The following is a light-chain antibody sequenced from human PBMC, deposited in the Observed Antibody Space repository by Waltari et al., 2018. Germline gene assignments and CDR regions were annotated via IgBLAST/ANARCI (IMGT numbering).Light chain of an antibody. CDR3: QQYGSSPYT. J-gene: IGKJ2*01. CDR1: QSLSSSY. Sequence: EIVLTQSPGTLSLSPGERATTSCRASQSLSSSYLACYQQKPGQAPRLLIYGASSRATGIPDRFSGSGSGTDFTLTISRLEPEDFAVYYCQQYGSSPYTFGQGTKLEIK. V-gene: IGKV3-20*01. CDR2: GAS.